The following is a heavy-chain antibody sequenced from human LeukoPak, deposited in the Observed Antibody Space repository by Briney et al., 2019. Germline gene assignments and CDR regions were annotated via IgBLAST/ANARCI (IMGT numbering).Heavy chain of an antibody. CDR2: IYYSGST. CDR1: GGSISSYY. J-gene: IGHJ3*02. V-gene: IGHV4-59*08. CDR3: ARHDTAYDGFDI. D-gene: IGHD5-18*01. Sequence: SETLSLTCTVSGGSISSYYWSWIRQPPGKGLEWIGYIYYSGSTMYNSSLKSRVTISVGTSKNQFSLKLSSVTAADTAVYYCARHDTAYDGFDIWGQGTMVTVSS.